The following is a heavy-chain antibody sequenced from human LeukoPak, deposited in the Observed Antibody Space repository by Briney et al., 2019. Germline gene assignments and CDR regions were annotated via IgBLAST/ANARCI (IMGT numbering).Heavy chain of an antibody. J-gene: IGHJ6*02. V-gene: IGHV4-59*08. CDR2: IYYSGST. CDR1: GGSISSYY. Sequence: SETLSLTCTVSGGSISSYYWSWIRQPPGKGLEWIGYIYYSGSTNYNPSLKSRVTISVDTSKNQFSLKLSSVTAVDTAVYYCARAPLGPYYYYGMDVWGQGTTVTVSS. CDR3: ARAPLGPYYYYGMDV.